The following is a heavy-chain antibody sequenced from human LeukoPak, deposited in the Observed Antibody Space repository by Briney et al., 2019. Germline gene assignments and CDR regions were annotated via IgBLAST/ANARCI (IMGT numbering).Heavy chain of an antibody. J-gene: IGHJ3*01. CDR3: AKPSNYYGSATDAFDF. CDR2: IYYSGST. V-gene: IGHV4-59*01. D-gene: IGHD3-10*01. CDR1: GGSISSYY. Sequence: SETLSLTCTVSGGSISSYYWSWIRQPPGKGLEWIGYIYYSGSTNYNPSLKSRVTISVDTSKNQFSLKLSSVTAADTAVYYCAKPSNYYGSATDAFDFWGQGTMVTVSS.